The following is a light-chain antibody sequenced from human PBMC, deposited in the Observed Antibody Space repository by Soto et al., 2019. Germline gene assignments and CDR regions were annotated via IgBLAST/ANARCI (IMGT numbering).Light chain of an antibody. Sequence: QSALTQPASVSGSPGQPITISSTGSSSDVGAYNYVSWYQQHPGKAPKLMIYDVSNRPSGVSNRFSGSKSGNTASLTISGLQAEDEADYYCSSYTSSSIVVFGGGTKLTVL. J-gene: IGLJ2*01. CDR3: SSYTSSSIVV. V-gene: IGLV2-14*01. CDR1: SSDVGAYNY. CDR2: DVS.